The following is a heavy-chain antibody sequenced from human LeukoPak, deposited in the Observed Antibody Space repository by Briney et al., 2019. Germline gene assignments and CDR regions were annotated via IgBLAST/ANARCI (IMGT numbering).Heavy chain of an antibody. D-gene: IGHD3-10*01. V-gene: IGHV1-69*04. CDR3: ARDEVYYGSGSLGD. CDR2: IIPILDIA. CDR1: GGTFSNYA. J-gene: IGHJ4*02. Sequence: ASVKVSCKASGGTFSNYAISWVRQAPGQGLEWMGRIIPILDIANYAQKFQGRVTITADKSTSTAYMELSSLRSEDTAVYYCARDEVYYGSGSLGDWGQGTLVTVSS.